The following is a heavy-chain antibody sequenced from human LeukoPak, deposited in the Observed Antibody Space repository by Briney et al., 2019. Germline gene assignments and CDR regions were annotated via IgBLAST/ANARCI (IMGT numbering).Heavy chain of an antibody. V-gene: IGHV4-61*02. CDR1: GGSISSGSYY. Sequence: SETLSLTCTVSGGSISSGSYYWSWIRQPAGKGLEWIGRIYTSGSTNYNPSLKSRVTISVDTSKNQFSLKLSSVTAADTAVYYCARSSRWFGELLLGTNFGFDYWGQGTLVTVSS. D-gene: IGHD3-10*01. CDR2: IYTSGST. J-gene: IGHJ4*02. CDR3: ARSSRWFGELLLGTNFGFDY.